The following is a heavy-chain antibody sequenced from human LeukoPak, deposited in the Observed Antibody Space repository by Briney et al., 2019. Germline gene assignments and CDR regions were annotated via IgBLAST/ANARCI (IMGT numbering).Heavy chain of an antibody. Sequence: SETLSLTCTVSGGSISSYYWSWIRQPPGKGLEWIGYIYYSGSTNYNPSLKSRVTISVDTSKNQFSLKLSSVTAADTAVYYCASSYYDSSGYYYQHQGYGMDVWGQGTTVTVS. D-gene: IGHD3-22*01. V-gene: IGHV4-59*01. CDR2: IYYSGST. J-gene: IGHJ6*02. CDR3: ASSYYDSSGYYYQHQGYGMDV. CDR1: GGSISSYY.